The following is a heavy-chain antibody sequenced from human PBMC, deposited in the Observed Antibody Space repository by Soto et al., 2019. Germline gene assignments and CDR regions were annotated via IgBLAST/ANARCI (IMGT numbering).Heavy chain of an antibody. D-gene: IGHD3-9*01. Sequence: SETLSLTCTVSGGSITSGDHYWSWIRQPPGKGLEWIGYIYYSGSTYYNPSLKSRVAISVDTSKIQFSLKLSSVTAADTAVYYCARAPYFDVSTAPSDHWGQGALVTVSS. CDR2: IYYSGST. CDR3: ARAPYFDVSTAPSDH. J-gene: IGHJ4*02. CDR1: GGSITSGDHY. V-gene: IGHV4-30-4*01.